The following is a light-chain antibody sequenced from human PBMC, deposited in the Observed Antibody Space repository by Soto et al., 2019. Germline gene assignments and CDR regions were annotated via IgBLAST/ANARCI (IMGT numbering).Light chain of an antibody. CDR2: DAS. V-gene: IGKV1-5*01. J-gene: IGKJ1*01. Sequence: DIQMTQSPSTLSASVGDRVTITCRASQSMSNWLAWYQQKPGKAPKLLIYDASTLESGVPARFSGSGSGTEFTLNIRSLQPEDLATDYCQQYKVYSQTLGHGTRVEIK. CDR1: QSMSNW. CDR3: QQYKVYSQT.